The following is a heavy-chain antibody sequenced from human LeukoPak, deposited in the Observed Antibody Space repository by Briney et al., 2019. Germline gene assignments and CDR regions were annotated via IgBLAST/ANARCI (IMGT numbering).Heavy chain of an antibody. V-gene: IGHV4-4*02. CDR2: IYHSGST. J-gene: IGHJ4*02. Sequence: SETLSLTCAVSGASISSGNRWSWVRQPPGKGLEWIGEIYHSGSTNYSPSLKSRVTISLDKSQNQFSLKLSSVTAADTAVYYCARRTFGGVIKYWGQGILVTVSS. CDR3: ARRTFGGVIKY. CDR1: GASISSGNR. D-gene: IGHD3-16*02.